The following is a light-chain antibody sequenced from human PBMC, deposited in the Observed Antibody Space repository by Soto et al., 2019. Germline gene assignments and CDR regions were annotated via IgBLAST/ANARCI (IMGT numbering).Light chain of an antibody. V-gene: IGLV1-40*01. Sequence: QPVLTQPPSVSGAPGQRVTISCTGSSSNIGAGYDVHWYQQLPGTAPKLLIYGNSNRPSGVPDRVSGSKSGTSASLAITGLQAEDEADYYCQSYDSSLSGSEVFGGGTQLTVL. CDR2: GNS. J-gene: IGLJ2*01. CDR1: SSNIGAGYD. CDR3: QSYDSSLSGSEV.